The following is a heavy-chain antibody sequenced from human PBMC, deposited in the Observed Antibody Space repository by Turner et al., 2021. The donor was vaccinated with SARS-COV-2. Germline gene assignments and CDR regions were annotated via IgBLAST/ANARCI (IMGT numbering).Heavy chain of an antibody. CDR1: GGSISNRSYY. D-gene: IGHD3-22*01. Sequence: QLQLQESGPRLLKPSETLSLTCTVSGGSISNRSYYWGWFRQPPGQGLEWIGSIYYSGSTYYNPSLKSRVTISVDTSKNQFSLKLSSANAADTAVYYCAGEEVVFRASHTLYYYGMDVWGQGTTVTVSS. V-gene: IGHV4-39*01. CDR2: IYYSGST. J-gene: IGHJ6*02. CDR3: AGEEVVFRASHTLYYYGMDV.